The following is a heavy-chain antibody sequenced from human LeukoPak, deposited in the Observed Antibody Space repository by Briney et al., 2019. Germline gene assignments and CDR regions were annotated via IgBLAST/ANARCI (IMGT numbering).Heavy chain of an antibody. CDR1: GFTFSSYD. D-gene: IGHD2-15*01. J-gene: IGHJ4*02. V-gene: IGHV3-30*03. Sequence: GGSLRLSCAASGFTFSSYDMHWVRQAPGKGLEWVALILYDGSNKNYGDSVNGRSTISRDNSKNTVYLQMNSLRAEDTAVYYCARDVRAETVAARGIDYWGRGTLVTVSS. CDR3: ARDVRAETVAARGIDY. CDR2: ILYDGSNK.